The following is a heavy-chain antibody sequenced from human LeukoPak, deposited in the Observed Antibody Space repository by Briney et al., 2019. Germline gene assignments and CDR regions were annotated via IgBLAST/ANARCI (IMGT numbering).Heavy chain of an antibody. Sequence: GGSLRLSRAASGFTFSSYAMSWVRQAPGKGLEWVSAISGSGGSTYYADSVKGRFTISRDNSKNTLYLQMNSLRAEDTAVYYCAKDQLGSCCLNFDYWGQGTLVTVSS. CDR1: GFTFSSYA. V-gene: IGHV3-23*01. J-gene: IGHJ4*02. CDR3: AKDQLGSCCLNFDY. CDR2: ISGSGGST. D-gene: IGHD2-15*01.